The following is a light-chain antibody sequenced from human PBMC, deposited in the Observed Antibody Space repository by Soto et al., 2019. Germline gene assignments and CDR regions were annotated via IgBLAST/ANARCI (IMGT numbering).Light chain of an antibody. CDR2: DDT. Sequence: SYVLTQPPSVSVAPGQTAKIPCAGDNIDTKSMHWYQQRPGQAPVLVVHDDTDRAAGIPARFSGSKSGGTATLTISRVEAGDEPDYYCQVWHINTYHLVFGGGTKLTVL. J-gene: IGLJ2*01. CDR1: NIDTKS. CDR3: QVWHINTYHLV. V-gene: IGLV3-21*02.